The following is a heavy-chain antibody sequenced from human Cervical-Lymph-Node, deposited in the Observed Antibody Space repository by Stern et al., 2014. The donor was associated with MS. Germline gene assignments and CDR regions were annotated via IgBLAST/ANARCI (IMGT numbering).Heavy chain of an antibody. CDR2: ISVYHVNT. D-gene: IGHD1-14*01. CDR3: ARHSIKGYNCFDT. Sequence: QVQLVQSGAELKKPGASVKVSCKASGFALTSAGISWVRQAPGQGLEWMGWISVYHVNTNYAQRFQDIVNMTTDTATSTAYMELRSLRSDDTAVYYCARHSIKGYNCFDTWGQGTLVTVSS. CDR1: GFALTSAG. J-gene: IGHJ5*02. V-gene: IGHV1-18*01.